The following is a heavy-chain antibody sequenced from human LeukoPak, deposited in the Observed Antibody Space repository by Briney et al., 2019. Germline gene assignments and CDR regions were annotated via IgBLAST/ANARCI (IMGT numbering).Heavy chain of an antibody. Sequence: GESLTLSCAVSGFSVSSNYMSWVRHPPGQGMGWVSVIYSGGSTYYADSVKGRFTISRDNSKNTLYLQMNSLSAEDTAVYYCARAFGTYSSSWYYFDYWGKGTLVAVSS. CDR1: GFSVSSNY. V-gene: IGHV3-66*01. D-gene: IGHD6-13*01. J-gene: IGHJ4*02. CDR3: ARAFGTYSSSWYYFDY. CDR2: IYSGGST.